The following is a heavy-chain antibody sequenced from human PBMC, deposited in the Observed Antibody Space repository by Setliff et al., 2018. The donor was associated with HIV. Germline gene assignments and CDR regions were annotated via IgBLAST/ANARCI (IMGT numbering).Heavy chain of an antibody. V-gene: IGHV3-33*01. D-gene: IGHD3-10*01. Sequence: PGGSLRLSCAASGFTFSDYGMHWVRQAPGKGLEWVALIWYDATNKYYVDSVKGRFTISRDNAKNSLYLQMNSLRAEDTAVYYCARESYYGSGSYLYWGQGTLVTVSS. CDR1: GFTFSDYG. CDR2: IWYDATNK. CDR3: ARESYYGSGSYLY. J-gene: IGHJ4*02.